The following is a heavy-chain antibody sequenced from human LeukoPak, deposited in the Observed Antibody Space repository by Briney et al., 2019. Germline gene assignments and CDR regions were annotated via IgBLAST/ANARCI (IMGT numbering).Heavy chain of an antibody. J-gene: IGHJ4*02. CDR1: GGSISSYY. Sequence: SETLSLTCTVSGGSISSYYWSWIRQPPGKGLKRIGYIYYSGSTNYNPSLKSRVTISVDTSKNQFSLKLSSVTAADTAVYYCASTPYGSGSYYFDYWGQGTLVTVSS. V-gene: IGHV4-59*01. D-gene: IGHD3-10*01. CDR2: IYYSGST. CDR3: ASTPYGSGSYYFDY.